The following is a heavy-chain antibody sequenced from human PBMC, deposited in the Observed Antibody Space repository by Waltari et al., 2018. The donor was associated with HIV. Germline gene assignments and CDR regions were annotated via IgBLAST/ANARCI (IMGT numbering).Heavy chain of an antibody. V-gene: IGHV3-33*01. CDR1: GLTCGTFV. D-gene: IGHD3-22*01. J-gene: IGHJ4*02. CDR3: ARGGYYYDISGYYHY. CDR2: IWYDGDNK. Sequence: QGHVVESGGGVVQPGRSLRLSWEAAGLTCGTFVMNWVRQGPGKGLEWVAVIWYDGDNKYYADSVKGRFTISRDNSKNTLYLQMNSLRVEDTAVYYCARGGYYYDISGYYHYWGQGTLVTVSS.